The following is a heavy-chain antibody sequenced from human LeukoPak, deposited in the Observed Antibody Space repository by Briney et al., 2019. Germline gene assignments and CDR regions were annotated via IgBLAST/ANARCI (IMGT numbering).Heavy chain of an antibody. V-gene: IGHV3-7*01. D-gene: IGHD3-10*01. Sequence: GGSLRLSCAASGFTFSSYWMSWVRQAPGKGLEWVANIKQDGSEKYYVDSVKGRFTISRDNAKNSLYLQMNSLRAEDTAVYYCARDSGYGGMSTDAFGIWGQGTMVTVSS. CDR1: GFTFSSYW. CDR2: IKQDGSEK. CDR3: ARDSGYGGMSTDAFGI. J-gene: IGHJ3*02.